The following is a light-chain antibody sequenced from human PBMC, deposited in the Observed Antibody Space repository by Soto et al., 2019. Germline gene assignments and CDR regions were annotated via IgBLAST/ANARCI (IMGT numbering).Light chain of an antibody. CDR1: QSISSW. Sequence: DIQMTQSPSTLSASVGDRVTITCRASQSISSWLAWYQQKPWKAPKLLIYKASSLESGVPSRFSGSGSGTEFTLTISSLQPDDFATYYCQQYNSYRSFGQGTKLEIK. V-gene: IGKV1-5*03. CDR3: QQYNSYRS. CDR2: KAS. J-gene: IGKJ2*01.